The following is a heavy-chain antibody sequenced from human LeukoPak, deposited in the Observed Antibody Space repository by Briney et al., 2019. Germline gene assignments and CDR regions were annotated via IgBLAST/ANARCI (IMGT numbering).Heavy chain of an antibody. V-gene: IGHV3-23*01. CDR2: IGGSGGST. J-gene: IGHJ4*02. D-gene: IGHD3-10*01. Sequence: GGSLRLSCAASGFTFSSYAMSWVRQAPGKGLEWVSAIGGSGGSTYYADSVKGRFTISRDNSKNTLYLQMNSLRAEDTAVYYCAKPPLIGYGSGEFRVPLYYFDYWGQRTLVTVSS. CDR3: AKPPLIGYGSGEFRVPLYYFDY. CDR1: GFTFSSYA.